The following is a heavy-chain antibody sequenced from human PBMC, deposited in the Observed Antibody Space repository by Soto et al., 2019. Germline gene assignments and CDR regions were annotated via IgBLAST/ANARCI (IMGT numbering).Heavy chain of an antibody. CDR1: GFTVSSDS. CDR2: IYSDNNT. J-gene: IGHJ6*04. Sequence: EVQLVETGGDLIQPGGSLRLSCAASGFTVSSDSMTWVRQAPGKGLEWISIIYSDNNTDYTDSVKGRFSISRDTSKNILYHQMNSLRAEETGEYYCARHYSAMGVWGKGTTVTVPS. CDR3: ARHYSAMGV. V-gene: IGHV3-53*02.